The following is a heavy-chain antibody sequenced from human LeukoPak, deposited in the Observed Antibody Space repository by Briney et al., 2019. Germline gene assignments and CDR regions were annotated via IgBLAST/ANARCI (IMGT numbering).Heavy chain of an antibody. D-gene: IGHD3-9*01. V-gene: IGHV1-69*13. CDR1: GYTLTELS. CDR3: ARMVGKRAGNYDILTGYYSHFDY. J-gene: IGHJ4*02. Sequence: GASVKVSCKVSGYTLTELSMHWVRQAPGKGLEWMGGITPIFGTANYAQKFQGRVTITADEFTSTAYMELSSLRSEDTAVYYCARMVGKRAGNYDILTGYYSHFDYWGQGTLVTVSS. CDR2: ITPIFGTA.